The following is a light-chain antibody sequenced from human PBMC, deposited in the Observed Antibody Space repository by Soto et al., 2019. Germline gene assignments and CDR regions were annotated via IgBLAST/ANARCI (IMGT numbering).Light chain of an antibody. CDR1: QTISSW. Sequence: DIQMTQSPSTLSASVGDRVTITCRASQTISSWLAWYQQKPGKAPKLLIYKASTLKSGVPSRFSGSGSGTEFTLTISSLQPDDLATYYCQHYNSYSEAFGQGTKVDIK. V-gene: IGKV1-5*03. CDR2: KAS. J-gene: IGKJ1*01. CDR3: QHYNSYSEA.